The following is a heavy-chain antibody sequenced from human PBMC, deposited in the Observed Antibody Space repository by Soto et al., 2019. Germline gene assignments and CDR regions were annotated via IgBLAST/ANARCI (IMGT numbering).Heavy chain of an antibody. CDR2: ISYDGSNK. V-gene: IGHV3-30*18. Sequence: GGSLRLSCAASGFTFSSYGMHWVRQAPGKGLEWVAVISYDGSNKYYADSVKGRFTISRDNSKNTLYLQMNSLRAEDTAVYYCAKGGAEPYQLLFGTYFDYWGQGTLVTVSS. CDR1: GFTFSSYG. D-gene: IGHD2-2*01. J-gene: IGHJ4*02. CDR3: AKGGAEPYQLLFGTYFDY.